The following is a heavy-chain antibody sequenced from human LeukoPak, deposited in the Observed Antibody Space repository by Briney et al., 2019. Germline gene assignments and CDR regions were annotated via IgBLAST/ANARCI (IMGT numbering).Heavy chain of an antibody. Sequence: PGGSLRLSCAAPGFTFSSYSMNWVRQAPGKGLEWVSYISSSSSTIYYADSVKGRFTISRDNAKNSLYLQMNSLRAEDTAVYYCARSRYNWNDWFDPWGQGTLVTVSS. CDR3: ARSRYNWNDWFDP. V-gene: IGHV3-48*01. CDR1: GFTFSSYS. J-gene: IGHJ5*02. D-gene: IGHD1-1*01. CDR2: ISSSSSTI.